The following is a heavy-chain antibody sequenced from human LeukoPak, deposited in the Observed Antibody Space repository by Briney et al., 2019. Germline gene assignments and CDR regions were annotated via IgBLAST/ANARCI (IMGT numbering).Heavy chain of an antibody. Sequence: ASVKVSCKASGYTFTGYYMHWVRQAPGQGLEWMGWINPNSGGTNYAQKFQGRVTMTRDTSISTAYMELSRLRSDDTAVYYCARVGAPGYSSGNFDCWGQGTLVTVSS. D-gene: IGHD6-19*01. J-gene: IGHJ4*02. CDR2: INPNSGGT. CDR3: ARVGAPGYSSGNFDC. V-gene: IGHV1-2*02. CDR1: GYTFTGYY.